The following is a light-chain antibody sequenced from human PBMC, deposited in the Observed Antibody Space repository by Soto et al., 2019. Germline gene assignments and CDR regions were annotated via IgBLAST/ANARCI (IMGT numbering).Light chain of an antibody. CDR2: GAS. CDR1: QSVSSN. Sequence: EIVMTQSPATLSVSTVERATLSCMASQSVSSNLSWYQQKPGQAPRLLIYGASTRATGIPARFSGSGSGTEFTLTISSLQSEDFAVYYCQRYNNWPPVTLGQGTKVNIK. CDR3: QRYNNWPPVT. J-gene: IGKJ1*01. V-gene: IGKV3D-15*01.